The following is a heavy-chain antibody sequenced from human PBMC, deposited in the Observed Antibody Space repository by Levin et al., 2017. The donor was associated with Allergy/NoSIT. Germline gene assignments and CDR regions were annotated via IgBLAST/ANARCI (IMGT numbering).Heavy chain of an antibody. CDR2: ISSSGSTI. J-gene: IGHJ4*02. CDR1: GFTFSDYY. CDR3: ARDDEGLDTAMVNFSGSFDY. D-gene: IGHD5-18*01. V-gene: IGHV3-11*01. Sequence: GGSLRLSCAASGFTFSDYYMSWIRQAPGKGLEWVSYISSSGSTIYYADSVKGRFTISRDNAKNSLYLQMNSLRAEDTAVYYCARDDEGLDTAMVNFSGSFDYWGQGTLVTVSS.